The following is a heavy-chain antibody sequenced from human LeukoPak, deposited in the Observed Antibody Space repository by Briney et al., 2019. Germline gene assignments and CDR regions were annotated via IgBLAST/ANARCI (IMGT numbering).Heavy chain of an antibody. CDR2: AHYSGNT. CDR3: ARVGCSGASCPYYFDY. V-gene: IGHV4-59*12. Sequence: SETLSLTCTVSGGSISRYYWSWIRQPPGKGLEWIGYAHYSGNTNYNPSLKSRVTISIDTSKNQFSLHLSSVTAADTAVYYCARVGCSGASCPYYFDYWGQGTPVTVSS. CDR1: GGSISRYY. D-gene: IGHD2-15*01. J-gene: IGHJ4*02.